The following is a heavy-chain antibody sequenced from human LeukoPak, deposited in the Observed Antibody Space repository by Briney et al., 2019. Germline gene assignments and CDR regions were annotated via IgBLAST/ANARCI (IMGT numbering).Heavy chain of an antibody. V-gene: IGHV4-39*07. CDR1: GGSISSSSYY. Sequence: ASETLSLTCTVSGGSISSSSYYWGWIRQPPGKGLEWIGSIYYSGTTYYNPSLKSRVTISVDTSRNQFSLKLSSVTAADTAVYYCARVADSGYDSRGSFDSWGQGTLVTASS. D-gene: IGHD5-12*01. J-gene: IGHJ4*02. CDR3: ARVADSGYDSRGSFDS. CDR2: IYYSGTT.